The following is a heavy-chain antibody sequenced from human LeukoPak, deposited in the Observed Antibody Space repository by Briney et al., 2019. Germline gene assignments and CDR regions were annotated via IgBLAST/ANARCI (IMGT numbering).Heavy chain of an antibody. CDR2: IIPIFGTA. CDR3: ARGPRRNSYYGMDV. J-gene: IGHJ6*02. Sequence: SVKVSCKASGGTFSSYAISWVRQAPGQELEWMGGIIPIFGTANYAQKFQGRVTITADESTSTAYMELSSLRFEDTAVYYCARGPRRNSYYGMDVWGQGTTVTVSS. V-gene: IGHV1-69*01. CDR1: GGTFSSYA.